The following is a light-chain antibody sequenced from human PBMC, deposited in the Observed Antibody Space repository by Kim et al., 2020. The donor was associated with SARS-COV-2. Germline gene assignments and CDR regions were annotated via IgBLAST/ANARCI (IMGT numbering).Light chain of an antibody. V-gene: IGLV1-36*01. CDR3: AVWDDSLKGRV. CDR1: SSNIGKNT. J-gene: IGLJ3*02. CDR2: YDD. Sequence: QPVLTQPPSVSEAPSQRVTISCSGSSSNIGKNTVNWYQQLPGKAPKLLIYYDDLLASGVSDRFSASKSGTSASLAISGLQSEDEADYYCAVWDDSLKGRVFGGGTQLTVL.